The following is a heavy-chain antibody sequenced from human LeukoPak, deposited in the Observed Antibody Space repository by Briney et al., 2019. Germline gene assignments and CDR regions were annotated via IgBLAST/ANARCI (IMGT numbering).Heavy chain of an antibody. J-gene: IGHJ4*02. Sequence: PSETLSLTCAVSGGSISSSNWWSWVRPPPGKGLEWIGEIYHSGSTNYNPSLKSRVTIPVDTSKNQFSLKLNSVTAADAAVYYCGRYKESGYSDYWGQGTLVTVSS. CDR3: GRYKESGYSDY. CDR2: IYHSGST. CDR1: GGSISSSNW. V-gene: IGHV4-4*02. D-gene: IGHD3-22*01.